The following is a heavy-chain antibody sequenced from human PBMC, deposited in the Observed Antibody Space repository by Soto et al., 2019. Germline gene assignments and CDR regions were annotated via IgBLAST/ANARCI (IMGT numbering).Heavy chain of an antibody. Sequence: GGSLRLSCAASRFTFSTYWMTWVRQAPGKGLEWVANINQDGSEKYYMDSVKGRFTISRDNAKNSLYLQMTSLRAEDTAVYHCAGGNALDVWGQGTTVTVSS. V-gene: IGHV3-7*01. J-gene: IGHJ6*02. CDR2: INQDGSEK. CDR3: AGGNALDV. CDR1: RFTFSTYW.